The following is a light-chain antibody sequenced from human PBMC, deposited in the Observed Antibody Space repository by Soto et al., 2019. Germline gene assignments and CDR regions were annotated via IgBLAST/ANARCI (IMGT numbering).Light chain of an antibody. CDR1: QSVSSN. J-gene: IGKJ2*01. CDR2: GAS. Sequence: EIVMTQSPATLSVSPGERATLSCRASQSVSSNLAWYQQKPGQAPRLLIYGASTRATGIPARFSGSGSGTEFTLTINSLQSEDLAVYYCQQYNNWPLYTFGQGTKLEIK. CDR3: QQYNNWPLYT. V-gene: IGKV3-15*01.